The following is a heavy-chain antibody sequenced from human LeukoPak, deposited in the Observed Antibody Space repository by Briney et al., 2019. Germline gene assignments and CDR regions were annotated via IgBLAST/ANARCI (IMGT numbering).Heavy chain of an antibody. J-gene: IGHJ3*02. D-gene: IGHD3-10*01. Sequence: ASVKVSCKASGGTFSNYAISWVRQAPGQGLEWMGGIIPIFGTANYAQKFQGRVTITADESTSTAYMELGSLRSEDTAVYYCARAHYRGGGDAFDIWGQGTMVTVSS. CDR2: IIPIFGTA. V-gene: IGHV1-69*01. CDR3: ARAHYRGGGDAFDI. CDR1: GGTFSNYA.